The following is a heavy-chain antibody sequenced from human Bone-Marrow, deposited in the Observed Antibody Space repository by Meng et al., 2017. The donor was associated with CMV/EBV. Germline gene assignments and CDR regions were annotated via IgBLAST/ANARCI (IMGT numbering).Heavy chain of an antibody. D-gene: IGHD6-19*01. CDR3: ARFQWLVYYFEY. J-gene: IGHJ4*02. Sequence: GESLKISCAASGFTFSSYAMSWVRQAPGKGLEWVSAISGSGGSTYYADSVKGRFTISRDNSKNTLYLQMNSLRAEDTAVYYCARFQWLVYYFEYWGRGTLDTVSS. CDR1: GFTFSSYA. V-gene: IGHV3-23*01. CDR2: ISGSGGST.